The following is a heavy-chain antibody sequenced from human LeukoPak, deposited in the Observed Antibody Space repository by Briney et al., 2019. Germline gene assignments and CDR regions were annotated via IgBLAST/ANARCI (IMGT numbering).Heavy chain of an antibody. CDR1: GFTFSSYG. D-gene: IGHD1-26*01. Sequence: GGSLRLSCAASGFTFSSYGMHWVRQAPGKGLDWVAFIRYDGSNKYYADSVKGRFTISRDNSKNTLYLQMNSLRAEDTAVYYCAKDRGSYSRGHGFDYWGQGTLVTVSS. CDR2: IRYDGSNK. CDR3: AKDRGSYSRGHGFDY. V-gene: IGHV3-30*02. J-gene: IGHJ4*02.